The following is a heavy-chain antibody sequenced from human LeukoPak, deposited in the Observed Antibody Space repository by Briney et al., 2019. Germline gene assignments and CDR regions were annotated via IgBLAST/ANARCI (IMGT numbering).Heavy chain of an antibody. CDR1: GGSISSYY. J-gene: IGHJ4*02. Sequence: SETLSLTCTVSGGSISSYYWSWIRQPPEKGLEWIGYIYYSGSTNYNPSLKSRVTISVDTSKNQFSLKLSSVTAADTAVYYCARLVSRLRVIDYWGQGTLVTVSS. D-gene: IGHD3-16*01. V-gene: IGHV4-59*08. CDR3: ARLVSRLRVIDY. CDR2: IYYSGST.